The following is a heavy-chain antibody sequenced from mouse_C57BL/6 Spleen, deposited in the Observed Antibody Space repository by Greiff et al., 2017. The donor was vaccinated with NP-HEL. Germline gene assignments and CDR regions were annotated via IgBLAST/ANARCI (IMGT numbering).Heavy chain of an antibody. D-gene: IGHD2-3*01. CDR3: ARFGYYGRGFDY. V-gene: IGHV7-3*01. CDR2: IRNKANGYTT. J-gene: IGHJ2*01. Sequence: EVQLVESGGGLVQPGGSLSLSCAASGFTFTDYYMSWVRQPPGKALEWLGFIRNKANGYTTEYSASVKGRFTISRDNSQSILYLQMNALRAEDSATYYCARFGYYGRGFDYWGQGTTLTVSS. CDR1: GFTFTDYY.